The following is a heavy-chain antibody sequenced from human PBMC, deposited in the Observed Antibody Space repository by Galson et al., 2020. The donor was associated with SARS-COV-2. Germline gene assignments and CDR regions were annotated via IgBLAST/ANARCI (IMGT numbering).Heavy chain of an antibody. D-gene: IGHD3-10*01. CDR1: GYTFTGYA. V-gene: IGHV1-3*01. CDR3: ARGLLWFGELLYEPSFVV. Sequence: ASVTVSCKASGYTFTGYAIHWVRQAPGQRLEWMGWINAGNGNTKYSQKYQGRVTITRDTSARTAYMELSSLRSEDTAVYYCARGLLWFGELLYEPSFVVWGQATVVASSA. CDR2: INAGNGNT. J-gene: IGHJ3*01.